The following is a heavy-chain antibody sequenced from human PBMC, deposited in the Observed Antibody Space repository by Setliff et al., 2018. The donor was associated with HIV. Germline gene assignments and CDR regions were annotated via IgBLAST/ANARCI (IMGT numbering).Heavy chain of an antibody. V-gene: IGHV3-21*01. CDR3: ARATAAWDDAFDI. J-gene: IGHJ3*02. CDR1: GFTFSTYS. Sequence: SLKISCEASGFTFSTYSMNWVRQAPGKGLEWVSFISRSNSYIYYADSVKGRFTISRDNAKNSLYLQMNSLRAEDTAVYYCARATAAWDDAFDIWGQGTMVTVSS. D-gene: IGHD6-13*01. CDR2: ISRSNSYI.